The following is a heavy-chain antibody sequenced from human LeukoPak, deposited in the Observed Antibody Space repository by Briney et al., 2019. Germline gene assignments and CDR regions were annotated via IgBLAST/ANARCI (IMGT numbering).Heavy chain of an antibody. J-gene: IGHJ4*02. Sequence: GGSLRLSCAASGFTFDDYAMHWVRQAPGKGLEWVSLISWDGGSTYYADSVKGRFTISRDNSKNSLYLQMNSLRAEDTALYYCAKDLGPKSVADTFDYWGQGTLVTVSS. CDR1: GFTFDDYA. CDR2: ISWDGGST. V-gene: IGHV3-43D*03. D-gene: IGHD6-19*01. CDR3: AKDLGPKSVADTFDY.